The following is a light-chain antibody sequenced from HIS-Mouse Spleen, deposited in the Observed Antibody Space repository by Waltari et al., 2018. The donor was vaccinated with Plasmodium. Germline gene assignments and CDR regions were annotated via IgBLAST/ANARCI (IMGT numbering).Light chain of an antibody. CDR2: GAS. V-gene: IGKV3-15*01. J-gene: IGKJ3*01. CDR3: QQYNNWSFT. CDR1: QSVSSN. Sequence: EIVMTQSPATLSVSPGERATLSCRASQSVSSNLAWYQQKPGQAPRLLIYGASTRATGIPARFRGSGSVTEFTLTISSLQSEDFAVYYCQQYNNWSFTFGPGTKVDIK.